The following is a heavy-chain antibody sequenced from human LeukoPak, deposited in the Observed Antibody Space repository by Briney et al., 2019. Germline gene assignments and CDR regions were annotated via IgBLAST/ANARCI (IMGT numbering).Heavy chain of an antibody. D-gene: IGHD6-19*01. V-gene: IGHV1-8*01. CDR2: MNPNSGNT. CDR3: ATRPYGSGWSDY. Sequence: PGASVKVSCKASGYTFTSYDIKWVRQATGQGLEWMGWMNPNSGNTGYAQKFQGRVTMTRNTSISTAYMKLSSLRSEDTAVYYCATRPYGSGWSDYWGQGTLVTVSS. J-gene: IGHJ4*02. CDR1: GYTFTSYD.